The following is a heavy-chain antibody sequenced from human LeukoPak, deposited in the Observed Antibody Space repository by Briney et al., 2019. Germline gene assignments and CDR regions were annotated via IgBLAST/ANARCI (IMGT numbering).Heavy chain of an antibody. CDR2: FSGSGGST. Sequence: GGSLRLSCAASRFTFSTYAMSWVRQAQGKGLEWVSSFSGSGGSTYYADPVKGRSTISRDNSKNTLYLQMNSLRAEDTAVYYCAKDLGMQVWFPLWGQGTLVTVSS. CDR1: RFTFSTYA. CDR3: AKDLGMQVWFPL. D-gene: IGHD5-18*01. J-gene: IGHJ4*02. V-gene: IGHV3-23*01.